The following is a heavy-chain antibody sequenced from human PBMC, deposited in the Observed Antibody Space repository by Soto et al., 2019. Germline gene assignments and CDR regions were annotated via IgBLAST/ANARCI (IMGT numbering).Heavy chain of an antibody. Sequence: HPGGSLRLSCAASGFTFDDYAMHWVRQAPGKGLEWVSGISWNSGSIGYADSVKGRFTISRDNAKNSLYLQMNSLRAEDTALYYCAKAKGQFLAIGSYYYGMDVWVQGTTVTVS. D-gene: IGHD3-3*01. CDR3: AKAKGQFLAIGSYYYGMDV. V-gene: IGHV3-9*01. CDR2: ISWNSGSI. J-gene: IGHJ6*02. CDR1: GFTFDDYA.